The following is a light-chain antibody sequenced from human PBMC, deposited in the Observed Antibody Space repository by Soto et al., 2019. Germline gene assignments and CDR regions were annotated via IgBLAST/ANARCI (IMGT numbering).Light chain of an antibody. CDR3: VSHISVAYRSIYV. CDR1: SSDIGVYDY. J-gene: IGLJ1*01. V-gene: IGLV2-14*01. Sequence: QSALTQPSSVSGSPGRSITISCTGTSSDIGVYDYVSWYQQHPGKAPKLIIYEVTNRPSGLSNRFSGSKSDNTASLTISGLQAEDEADYYCVSHISVAYRSIYVFGTGAKV. CDR2: EVT.